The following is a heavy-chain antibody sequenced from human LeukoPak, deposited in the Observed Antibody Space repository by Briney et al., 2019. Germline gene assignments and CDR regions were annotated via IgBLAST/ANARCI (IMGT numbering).Heavy chain of an antibody. CDR3: ARGEVVLDLGYYYYYMDV. CDR1: GGSISSSSYY. J-gene: IGHJ6*03. D-gene: IGHD2-2*01. V-gene: IGHV4-39*07. Sequence: SETLSLTCTVSGGSISSSSYYWGWIRQPPGKGLEWIGSIYYSGSTYYNPSLKSRVTISVDTSKNQFSLKLSSVTAADTAVYYCARGEVVLDLGYYYYYMDVWGKGTTVTVSS. CDR2: IYYSGST.